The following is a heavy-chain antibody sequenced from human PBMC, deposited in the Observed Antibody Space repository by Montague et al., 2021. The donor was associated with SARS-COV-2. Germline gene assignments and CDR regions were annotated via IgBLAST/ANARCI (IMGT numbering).Heavy chain of an antibody. J-gene: IGHJ4*02. CDR1: GYSVSSNIAA. V-gene: IGHV6-1*01. CDR2: TYYRSKWYN. Sequence: CTISGYSVSSNIAAWNWIRQSPSRGLEWLGRTYYRSKWYNDYAVSVRSRITISPDTSKNQFSLQLNSVTPEATAVYYCTQERGPGRTTWHYFDYWGQGTLVTVSS. D-gene: IGHD1-14*01. CDR3: TQERGPGRTTWHYFDY.